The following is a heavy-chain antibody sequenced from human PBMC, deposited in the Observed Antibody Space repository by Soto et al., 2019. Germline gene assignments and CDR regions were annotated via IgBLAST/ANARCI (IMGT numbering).Heavy chain of an antibody. D-gene: IGHD6-13*01. V-gene: IGHV4-59*08. Sequence: QVQLQESGPGLVKPSETLSLTCTVSGGSISSYYWSWIRQPPGKGLEWIGYIYYSGSTNYNPSLKSRVTISVDTSKSQFSLKLSSVTAADTAVYYCARRVAAAGTGVVWFDPWGQGTLVTVSS. CDR1: GGSISSYY. CDR3: ARRVAAAGTGVVWFDP. J-gene: IGHJ5*02. CDR2: IYYSGST.